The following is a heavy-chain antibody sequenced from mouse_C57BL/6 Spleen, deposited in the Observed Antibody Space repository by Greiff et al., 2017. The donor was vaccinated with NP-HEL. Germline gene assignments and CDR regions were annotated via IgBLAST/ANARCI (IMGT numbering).Heavy chain of an antibody. D-gene: IGHD1-1*01. V-gene: IGHV5-4*01. J-gene: IGHJ2*01. CDR2: ISDGGSYT. Sequence: EVKLMESGGGLVKPGGSLKLSCAASGFTFSSCAMSWVRQTPEKRLEWVATISDGGSYTYYPDNVKGRFTISRDNAKNNLYLQMSHLKSEDTAMYYCAREDYYYGSSGYFDYWGQGTTLTVSS. CDR3: AREDYYYGSSGYFDY. CDR1: GFTFSSCA.